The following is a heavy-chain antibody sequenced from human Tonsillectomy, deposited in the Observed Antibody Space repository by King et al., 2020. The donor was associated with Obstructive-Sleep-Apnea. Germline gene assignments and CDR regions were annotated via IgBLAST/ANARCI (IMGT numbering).Heavy chain of an antibody. CDR1: GFTFSHYD. V-gene: IGHV3-13*01. CDR2: AGTSGDR. J-gene: IGHJ4*02. D-gene: IGHD6-19*01. Sequence: VQLVESGGGLVQPGGSLRLSCAASGFTFSHYDMHWVRQATGKGLEWVSGAGTSGDRYYPGSVKGRFTISREDAKNSLYLQMNNLRDGDTAVYYCARGRREYSSGPTGDSWGQGTLVTVSS. CDR3: ARGRREYSSGPTGDS.